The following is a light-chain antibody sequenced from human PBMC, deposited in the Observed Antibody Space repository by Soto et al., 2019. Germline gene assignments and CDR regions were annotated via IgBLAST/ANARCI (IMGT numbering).Light chain of an antibody. CDR2: SYN. CDR3: AAWDGSLNGYV. CDR1: SSNIGSES. Sequence: QSVLTQPPSTSGTPGQRVTISCSGSSSNIGSESVNWYQQLPGTAPKLLIYSYNQRPSGVPDRFSGSKSGTSASLAISGLQSEDEADYICAAWDGSLNGYVFGLGTKVTVL. J-gene: IGLJ1*01. V-gene: IGLV1-44*01.